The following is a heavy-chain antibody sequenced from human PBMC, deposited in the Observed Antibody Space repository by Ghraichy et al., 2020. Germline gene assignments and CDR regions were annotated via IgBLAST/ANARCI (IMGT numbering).Heavy chain of an antibody. CDR1: GGSFSGYY. J-gene: IGHJ6*02. CDR3: ARHLARRFLEWLLPITPMDV. V-gene: IGHV4-34*01. Sequence: SETLSLTCAVYGGSFSGYYWSWIRQPPGKGLEWIGEINHSGSTNYNPSLKSRVTISVDTSKNQFSLKLSSVTAADTAVYYCARHLARRFLEWLLPITPMDVWGQGTTVTVSS. CDR2: INHSGST. D-gene: IGHD3-3*01.